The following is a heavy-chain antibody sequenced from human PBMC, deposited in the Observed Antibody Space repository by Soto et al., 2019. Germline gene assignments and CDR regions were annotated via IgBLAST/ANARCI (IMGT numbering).Heavy chain of an antibody. Sequence: EVQLVESGGGLVQPGGSPRLSCAASGFTLSDHSMDWVRQAPGKGLEWVGRTKNKANRYTTEYAASVNGRFTISRDDSKNSLYLQMNSLKTEDTAVYYCARWVSGSPDNWGQGTLVTVSS. J-gene: IGHJ4*02. V-gene: IGHV3-72*01. CDR2: TKNKANRYTT. CDR3: ARWVSGSPDN. D-gene: IGHD1-26*01. CDR1: GFTLSDHS.